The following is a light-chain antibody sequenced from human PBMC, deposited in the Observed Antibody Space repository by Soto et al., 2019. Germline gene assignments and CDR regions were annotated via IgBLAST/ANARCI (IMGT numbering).Light chain of an antibody. J-gene: IGLJ2*01. CDR1: SSNIGSNY. V-gene: IGLV1-47*01. CDR2: RSD. Sequence: QSVLTQPPSASGTPGQRVTISCSGSSSNIGSNYVYWYQQLPGTAPKLLIYRSDQRPSGVPDRFSGSRSGTSASLAISGLQSEDEADYYCAAWDDSLSGRVFGGGTKLTV. CDR3: AAWDDSLSGRV.